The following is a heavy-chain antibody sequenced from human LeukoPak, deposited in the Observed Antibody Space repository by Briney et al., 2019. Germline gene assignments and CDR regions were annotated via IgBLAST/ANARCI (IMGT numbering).Heavy chain of an antibody. D-gene: IGHD5-24*01. CDR3: ARGRYWSTVPGRLQYGGSGYYYYMDV. J-gene: IGHJ6*03. Sequence: SVKVSCKASGGTFSSYAISWVRQAPGQGLEWMGGIIPIFGTANYAQKFQGRVTITTDESTSTAYMELSSLRSEDTAVYYCARGRYWSTVPGRLQYGGSGYYYYMDVWGKGTTVTVSS. CDR1: GGTFSSYA. V-gene: IGHV1-69*05. CDR2: IIPIFGTA.